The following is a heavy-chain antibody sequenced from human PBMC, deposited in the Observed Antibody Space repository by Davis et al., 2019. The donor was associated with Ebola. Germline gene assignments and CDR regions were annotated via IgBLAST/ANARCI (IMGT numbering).Heavy chain of an antibody. V-gene: IGHV4-34*01. D-gene: IGHD1-26*01. CDR1: GGSFSGYY. J-gene: IGHJ5*02. CDR3: ASRMTWIQLGVGATNWFDP. Sequence: SETLSLTCAVYGGSFSGYYWSWIRQPPGKGLEWIGEINHSGSTNYNPSLKSRVTISVDTSKNQFSLKLSSVTAADTAVYYCASRMTWIQLGVGATNWFDPWGQGTLVTVSS. CDR2: INHSGST.